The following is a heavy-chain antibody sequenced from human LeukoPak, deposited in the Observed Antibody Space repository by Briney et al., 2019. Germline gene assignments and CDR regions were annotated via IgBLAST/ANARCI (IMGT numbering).Heavy chain of an antibody. CDR3: ASLNYYDSSGYPVY. CDR1: GGSISSGGYS. CDR2: IYHSGST. Sequence: PSQTLSLTCADSGGSISSGGYSWSWIRQPPGKGLEWIGYIYHSGSTYCNPSLKSRVTISVDRSKNQFSLKLSSVTAADTAVYYCASLNYYDSSGYPVYWGQGTLVAVSS. V-gene: IGHV4-30-2*01. J-gene: IGHJ4*02. D-gene: IGHD3-22*01.